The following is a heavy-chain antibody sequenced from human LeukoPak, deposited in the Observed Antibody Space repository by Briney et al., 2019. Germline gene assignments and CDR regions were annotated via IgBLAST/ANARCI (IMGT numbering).Heavy chain of an antibody. CDR3: ARVYKIQLWPLDY. V-gene: IGHV1-46*01. CDR1: GYTFTSYY. CDR2: INPSGGST. D-gene: IGHD5-18*01. Sequence: EASVKVSCKASGYTFTSYYMHWVRQAPGQGLEWMGIINPSGGSTSYAQKFQGRVTMTRDTSISTAYMELSRLRSDDTAVYYCARVYKIQLWPLDYWGQGTLVTVSS. J-gene: IGHJ4*02.